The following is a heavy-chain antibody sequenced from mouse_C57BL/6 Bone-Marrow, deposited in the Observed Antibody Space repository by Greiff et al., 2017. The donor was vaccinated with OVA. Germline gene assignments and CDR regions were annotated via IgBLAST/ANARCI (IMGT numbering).Heavy chain of an antibody. CDR1: GFTFSNYW. V-gene: IGHV6-3*01. Sequence: EVHLVESGGGLVQPGGSMKLSCVASGFTFSNYWMNWVRQSPEKGLEWVAQIRLKSDNYATHYAESVKGRFTISRDDSKSSVYLQMNNLRAEDTGIYYCTGYGSSFFDYWGQGTTLTVSS. J-gene: IGHJ2*01. D-gene: IGHD1-1*01. CDR2: IRLKSDNYAT. CDR3: TGYGSSFFDY.